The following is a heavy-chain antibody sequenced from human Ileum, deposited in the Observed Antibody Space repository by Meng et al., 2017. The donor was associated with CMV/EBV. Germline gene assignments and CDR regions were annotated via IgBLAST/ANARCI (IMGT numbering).Heavy chain of an antibody. CDR3: SRVLGYTGFDL. CDR1: GFNIEAYT. Sequence: GGSLRLSCTASGFNIEAYTMHWVRQAPGKGPEWVSCISYNDVNIGYADSVKGRFTISRDNAKNSLYLQMNSLRAEDTAQYYCSRVLGYTGFDLWGQGTQVTVSS. D-gene: IGHD5-18*01. J-gene: IGHJ4*02. V-gene: IGHV3-9*01. CDR2: ISYNDVNI.